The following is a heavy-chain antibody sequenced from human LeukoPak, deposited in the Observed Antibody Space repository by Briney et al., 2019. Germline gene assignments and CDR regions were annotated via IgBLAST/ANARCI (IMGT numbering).Heavy chain of an antibody. Sequence: GGSLRLSCAASGFTFSSYAMHWVRQAPGKGLEWVAVISYDGSNKYYADSVKGRFTISRDNSKNTLYLQMNSLRAEDTAVYYCARGIFTGYSSSWSWGGLDYWGQGTLVTVSS. J-gene: IGHJ4*02. CDR3: ARGIFTGYSSSWSWGGLDY. V-gene: IGHV3-30*04. CDR1: GFTFSSYA. CDR2: ISYDGSNK. D-gene: IGHD6-13*01.